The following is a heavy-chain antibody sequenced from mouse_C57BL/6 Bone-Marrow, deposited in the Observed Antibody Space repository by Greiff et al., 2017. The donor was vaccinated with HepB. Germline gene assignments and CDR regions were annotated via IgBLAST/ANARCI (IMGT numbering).Heavy chain of an antibody. CDR1: GYTFTSYW. CDR2: IYPSDSET. D-gene: IGHD1-1*01. CDR3: ASAITTVVAPYFDY. V-gene: IGHV1-61*01. J-gene: IGHJ2*01. Sequence: VQLQQPGAELVRPGSSVKLSCKASGYTFTSYWMDWVKQRPGQGLEWIGNIYPSDSETHYNQKFKDKATLTVDKSSSTAYMQLSSLTSEDSAVYYSASAITTVVAPYFDYWGQGTTLTVSS.